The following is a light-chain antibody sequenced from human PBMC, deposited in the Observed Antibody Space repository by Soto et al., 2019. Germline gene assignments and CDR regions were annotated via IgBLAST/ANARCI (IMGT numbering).Light chain of an antibody. CDR3: QQYGSSPT. CDR1: QSVSSNY. V-gene: IGKV3-20*01. J-gene: IGKJ1*01. Sequence: EIVLTQSPGTLSLSPGERATLSCMAIQSVSSNYLAWYQRKPGQGPRLLIYGETSRATGIPDRFSGSWSGTAFPLTISRLEPEDFAVYYCQQYGSSPTFGQGTKVEIK. CDR2: GET.